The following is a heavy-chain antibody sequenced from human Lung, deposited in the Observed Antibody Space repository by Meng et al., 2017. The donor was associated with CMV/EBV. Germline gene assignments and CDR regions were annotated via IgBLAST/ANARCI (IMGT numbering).Heavy chain of an antibody. J-gene: IGHJ6*02. D-gene: IGHD2-2*01. V-gene: IGHV3-7*04. Sequence: GGSLRLXCAASGFTFSSYWMSWVRQAPGKGLEWVANIKQDGSEKYYVDSVKGRFTISRDNAKNSLYLKMNSLRAEDTAVYYCARAIVVPAAPYYYYYGMDVWGQGNXVNGAS. CDR1: GFTFSSYW. CDR3: ARAIVVPAAPYYYYYGMDV. CDR2: IKQDGSEK.